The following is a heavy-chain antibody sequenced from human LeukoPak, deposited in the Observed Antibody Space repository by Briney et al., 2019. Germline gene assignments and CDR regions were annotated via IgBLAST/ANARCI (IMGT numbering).Heavy chain of an antibody. Sequence: SVKVSCKASGYTFTSYGISWVRQAPGQGLEWMGGIIPIFGTANYAQKFQGRVTITADESTSTAYMELSSLRSEDTAVYYCARRLPGYCSGGSCYSYDYFDYWGQGTLVTVSS. D-gene: IGHD2-15*01. CDR1: GYTFTSYG. J-gene: IGHJ4*02. V-gene: IGHV1-69*13. CDR3: ARRLPGYCSGGSCYSYDYFDY. CDR2: IIPIFGTA.